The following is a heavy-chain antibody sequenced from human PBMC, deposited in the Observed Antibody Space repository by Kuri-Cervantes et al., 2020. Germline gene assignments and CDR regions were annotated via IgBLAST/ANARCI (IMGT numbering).Heavy chain of an antibody. CDR2: ISGSGGST. Sequence: GESLKISCAASGFTVSSNYMSWVRQAPGKGLEWVSAISGSGGSTYYADSVKGRFTISRDNAKNSLYLQMNSLRVEDTAVYYCARDVRLFDIWGQGTMVTVSS. CDR1: GFTVSSNY. V-gene: IGHV3-23*01. J-gene: IGHJ3*02. CDR3: ARDVRLFDI.